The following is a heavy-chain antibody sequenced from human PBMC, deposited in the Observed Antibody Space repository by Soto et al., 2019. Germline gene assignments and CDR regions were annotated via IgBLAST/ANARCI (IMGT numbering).Heavy chain of an antibody. V-gene: IGHV5-10-1*01. CDR2: IDPSDSYT. D-gene: IGHD4-4*01. CDR1: GYRFTSYW. CDR3: ALRAPISN. Sequence: PRQCLKISCTGSGYRFTSYWISWVRQMPGKGLEWMGRIDPSDSYTNYSPSFQGHVTISADKSISTAYLQWSSLKASDTAMYYCALRAPISNWGQGTLVTVSA. J-gene: IGHJ4*02.